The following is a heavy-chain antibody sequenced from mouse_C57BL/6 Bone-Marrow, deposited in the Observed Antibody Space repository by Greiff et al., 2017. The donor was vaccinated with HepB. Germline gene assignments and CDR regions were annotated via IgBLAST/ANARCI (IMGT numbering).Heavy chain of an antibody. J-gene: IGHJ1*03. V-gene: IGHV1-81*01. CDR1: GYTFTSYG. CDR2: IYPRSGNT. CDR3: ANYYGNFDWYFDV. D-gene: IGHD2-1*01. Sequence: VKLQESGAELARPGASVKLSCKASGYTFTSYGISWVKQRTGQGLEWIGEIYPRSGNTYYNEKFKGKATLTADKSSSTAYMELRSLTSEDSAVYFCANYYGNFDWYFDVWGTGTTVTVSS.